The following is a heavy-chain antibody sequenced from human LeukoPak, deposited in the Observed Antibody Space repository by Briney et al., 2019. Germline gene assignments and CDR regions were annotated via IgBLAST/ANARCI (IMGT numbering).Heavy chain of an antibody. Sequence: SETLSLTCTVSGGSISSYCWSWIRQPPGKGLEWIGYIYYSGSTNYNPSLKSRVTISVDTSKNQFSLKLSSVTAADAAVYYCARVNGVTAAGTIVDYWGQGTLVTVSS. CDR3: ARVNGVTAAGTIVDY. D-gene: IGHD6-13*01. CDR1: GGSISSYC. CDR2: IYYSGST. V-gene: IGHV4-59*01. J-gene: IGHJ4*02.